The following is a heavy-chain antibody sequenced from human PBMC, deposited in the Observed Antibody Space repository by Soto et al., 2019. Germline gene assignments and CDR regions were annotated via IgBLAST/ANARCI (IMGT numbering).Heavy chain of an antibody. CDR3: AREPRASNGDYINSYYYYMDV. CDR1: GFAFTSYR. J-gene: IGHJ6*03. D-gene: IGHD4-17*01. V-gene: IGHV3-74*03. CDR2: IKTDGSRT. Sequence: VQLVESGGGLVQPGGSLRLSCVASGFAFTSYRMHWVRQAPGKGLVWVSRIKTDGSRTTYADSVKGRFTISRDNAKNTLYLQMNSLGAEDTAVYYCAREPRASNGDYINSYYYYMDVWGTGTTVTVSS.